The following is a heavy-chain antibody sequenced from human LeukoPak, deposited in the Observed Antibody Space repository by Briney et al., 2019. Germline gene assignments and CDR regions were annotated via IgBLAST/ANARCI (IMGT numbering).Heavy chain of an antibody. CDR3: ARAPYDYVWWSYRSNYFDY. D-gene: IGHD3-16*02. CDR1: GYTFTSYA. J-gene: IGHJ4*02. V-gene: IGHV1-3*01. CDR2: INAGNGNT. Sequence: EASVKVSCKASGYTFTSYAMHWVRQAPGQRLEWMGWINAGNGNTKYSQKFQGRVTITRDTSASTAYMELSSLRSEDTAVYYCARAPYDYVWWSYRSNYFDYWGQGTLVTVSS.